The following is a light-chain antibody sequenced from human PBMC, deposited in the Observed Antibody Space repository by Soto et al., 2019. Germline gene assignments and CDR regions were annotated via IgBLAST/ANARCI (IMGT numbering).Light chain of an antibody. CDR3: QSYDSSLSGSV. V-gene: IGLV1-40*01. Sequence: QAVVTQPPSVSGAPGQRVTITCTGRSSNIGAGYDVHWYQQLPGTAPQLLIYSNNNRPSGVPDRFSGSKSGTSASLAITGLQAEDEADYSCQSYDSSLSGSVFGGGTQLTVL. CDR1: SSNIGAGYD. J-gene: IGLJ2*01. CDR2: SNN.